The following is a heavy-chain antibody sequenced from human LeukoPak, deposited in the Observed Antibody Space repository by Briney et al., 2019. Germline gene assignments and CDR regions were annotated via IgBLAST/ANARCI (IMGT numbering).Heavy chain of an antibody. CDR3: TTSPDVDTAMVTSGYFDY. V-gene: IGHV3-23*01. CDR2: ISGSGGST. Sequence: GGSLRLSCAASGFTFSSYAMSWVRQAPGKGLEWVSAISGSGGSTYYADSVKGRFTISRDNSKNTLYLQMNSLKTEDTAVYYCTTSPDVDTAMVTSGYFDYWGQGTLVTVSS. CDR1: GFTFSSYA. J-gene: IGHJ4*02. D-gene: IGHD5-18*01.